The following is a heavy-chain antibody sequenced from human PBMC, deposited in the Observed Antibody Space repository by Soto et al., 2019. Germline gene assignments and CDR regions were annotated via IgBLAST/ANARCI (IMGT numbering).Heavy chain of an antibody. CDR2: IYYTETT. V-gene: IGHV4-31*03. CDR3: AKGPSPQPTTVVTPGWFDP. D-gene: IGHD2-21*02. J-gene: IGHJ5*02. CDR1: GGSIKVGGYY. Sequence: TLSLSSTVSGGSIKVGGYYWSRIRQRPGPSQEWIAYIYYTETTYYNPSLKSRVAISVDLSKGQFSLKLSAVTAADTAFYYCAKGPSPQPTTVVTPGWFDPWGQGILVTVSS.